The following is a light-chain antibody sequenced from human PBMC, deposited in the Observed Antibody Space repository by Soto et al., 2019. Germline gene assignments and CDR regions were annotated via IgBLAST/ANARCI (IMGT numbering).Light chain of an antibody. CDR1: QSVRSN. CDR3: QHYNNWPPAWT. V-gene: IGKV3-15*01. Sequence: EVVMTQSPDTLSVSPGERATLSCRASQSVRSNLAWYQQKPGQTPRLLIYGASTRATGIPARFSGSGSGTEFTLTISSLQSEDFAVYYCQHYNNWPPAWTFGQGTKVEIQ. J-gene: IGKJ1*01. CDR2: GAS.